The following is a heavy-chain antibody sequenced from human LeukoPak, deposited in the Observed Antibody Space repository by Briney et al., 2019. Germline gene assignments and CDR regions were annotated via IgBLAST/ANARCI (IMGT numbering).Heavy chain of an antibody. D-gene: IGHD4-17*01. J-gene: IGHJ4*02. V-gene: IGHV3-23*01. CDR1: GFTFNNYA. Sequence: GGSLRLSCAASGFTFNNYAMTWVRQAPGKGLEWVSAISGSGSSTYYADSVKGRFTISRDNSKNSLYLQMDSLRADDTAVYYCAKDAWGTTVTHFDYWGQGTLVTVSS. CDR3: AKDAWGTTVTHFDY. CDR2: ISGSGSST.